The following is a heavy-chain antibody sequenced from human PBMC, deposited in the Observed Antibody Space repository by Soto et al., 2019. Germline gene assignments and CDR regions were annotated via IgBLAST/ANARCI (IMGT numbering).Heavy chain of an antibody. V-gene: IGHV4-39*02. D-gene: IGHD2-15*01. CDR1: GGSINSNNYY. Sequence: PSETLSLTCTVSGGSINSNNYYWAWIRQPPGKGLAWIASIYYDGSTYYNPSLKSRVSISVDTSKNHFSLKLSSATAADTAVYYCAKVVVDDTRHTAFDSWGQGTLVTVSS. CDR2: IYYDGST. CDR3: AKVVVDDTRHTAFDS. J-gene: IGHJ4*02.